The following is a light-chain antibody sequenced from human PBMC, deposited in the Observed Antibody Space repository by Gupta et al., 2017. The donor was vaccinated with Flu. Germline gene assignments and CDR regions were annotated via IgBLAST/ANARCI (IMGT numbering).Light chain of an antibody. CDR2: DAS. V-gene: IGKV3D-20*01. J-gene: IGKJ2*01. CDR3: QQYAVSPPFT. CDR1: QTVSSNY. Sequence: EIVLTQPPATLSLSPGERATLSCGASQTVSSNYVAWYQQKPGLAPRLISYDASTRATGIPDRFSGSGSATDFTLTISGLEPEDFAVYYCQQYAVSPPFTFGQGTRLDIK.